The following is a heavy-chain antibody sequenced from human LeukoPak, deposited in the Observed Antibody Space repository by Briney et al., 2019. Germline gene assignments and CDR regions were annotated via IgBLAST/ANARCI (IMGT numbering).Heavy chain of an antibody. V-gene: IGHV1-2*02. J-gene: IGHJ4*02. CDR1: GYTFTGYY. D-gene: IGHD6-19*01. CDR3: ARAVAGTKLRIDY. CDR2: INPNSGGT. Sequence: GASVKVSCKASGYTFTGYYMHWVRQAPGQGLEWMGWINPNSGGTNYAQKFQGRVTMTRDTSISTAYMELSRLRSDDTAVYYCARAVAGTKLRIDYWGQGTLVTVSS.